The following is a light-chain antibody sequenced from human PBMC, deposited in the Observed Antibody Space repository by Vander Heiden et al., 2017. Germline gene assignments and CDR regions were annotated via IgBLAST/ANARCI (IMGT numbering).Light chain of an antibody. V-gene: IGKV3-20*01. CDR1: QRVSSSY. Sequence: EIVLTQSPGTLSLSPGERATLSCRASQRVSSSYLAWYQQKPGQAPRLLIYDASSRATGIPDKFSGSGSGTDFTLTISRLEPEDFAVYYCQQYGSSRTFGQGTKVEIK. CDR3: QQYGSSRT. J-gene: IGKJ1*01. CDR2: DAS.